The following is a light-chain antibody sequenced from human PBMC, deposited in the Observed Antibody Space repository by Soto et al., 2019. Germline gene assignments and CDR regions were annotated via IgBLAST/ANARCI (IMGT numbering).Light chain of an antibody. CDR1: QSIISY. Sequence: DIQMTQSPSSLSASVGDRVTITCRASQSIISYLKWYQQKPGKAPNLQIYPASSLQSGVPSRFSGSGCGTDFTITISSLQPEDFANYYCQQSYSTHLLFTFGQGTRLEIK. CDR3: QQSYSTHLLFT. V-gene: IGKV1-39*01. CDR2: PAS. J-gene: IGKJ5*01.